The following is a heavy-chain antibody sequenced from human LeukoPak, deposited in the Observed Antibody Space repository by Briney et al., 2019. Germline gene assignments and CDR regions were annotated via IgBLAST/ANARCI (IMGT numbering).Heavy chain of an antibody. CDR2: ITSSGETT. CDR1: GFNFNDYP. J-gene: IGHJ4*02. V-gene: IGHV3-23*01. D-gene: IGHD1-26*01. Sequence: GGSLRLSCAASGFNFNDYPMSWVRQTPGKGLEWVSAITSSGETTYYADSVRGRFTISRDNSKNMLYLQMNTLRAEDRAVYYCAKENPVGGTNYFDYWGQGTLVTVSS. CDR3: AKENPVGGTNYFDY.